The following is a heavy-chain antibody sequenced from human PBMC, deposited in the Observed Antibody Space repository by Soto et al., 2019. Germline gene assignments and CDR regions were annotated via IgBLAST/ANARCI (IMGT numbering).Heavy chain of an antibody. CDR3: ATSPNPGSATPYYYGMDV. CDR1: GGSFSSYI. J-gene: IGHJ6*02. D-gene: IGHD2-15*01. V-gene: IGHV1-69*02. Sequence: QVQLVQSGAEVKKPGSSVKVSCKASGGSFSSYIVSWVRQAPGQGLEWMGRIIPVLGVEYYAQKFQGRVTITADKSTSKAYMELSSLRSDDTAVYYCATSPNPGSATPYYYGMDVWGLGTTVTVS. CDR2: IIPVLGVE.